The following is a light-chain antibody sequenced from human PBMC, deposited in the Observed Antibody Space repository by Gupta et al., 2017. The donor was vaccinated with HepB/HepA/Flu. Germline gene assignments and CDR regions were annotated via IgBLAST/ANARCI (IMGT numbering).Light chain of an antibody. CDR3: AAWDDSLKDVL. V-gene: IGLV1-44*01. J-gene: IGLJ2*01. Sequence: QSVLAPPPSSSGPPGERVPISWSGSSSNIGRTNINWYQQLPGTAPKLLIYYNDQRPSGVPDRFSGSKSGTSASLVISGLQAEDEADYYCAAWDDSLKDVLFGGGTKLTVL. CDR2: YND. CDR1: SSNIGRTN.